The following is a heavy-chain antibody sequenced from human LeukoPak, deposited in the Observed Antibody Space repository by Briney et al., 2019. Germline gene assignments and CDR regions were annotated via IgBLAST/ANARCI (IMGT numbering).Heavy chain of an antibody. V-gene: IGHV3-30-3*01. D-gene: IGHD6-13*01. Sequence: GGSLRLSCAASGFTFSSYAMHWVRQAPGKGLEWVAVISYDGSNKYYADSVKGRFTISRDNSKNTLYLQMNSLRAEDTAVYYCAREQQLVLDYWGQGTLVTVSS. CDR3: AREQQLVLDY. J-gene: IGHJ4*02. CDR1: GFTFSSYA. CDR2: ISYDGSNK.